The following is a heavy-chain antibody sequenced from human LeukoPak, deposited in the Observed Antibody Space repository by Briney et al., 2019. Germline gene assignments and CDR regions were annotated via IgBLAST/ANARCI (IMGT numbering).Heavy chain of an antibody. CDR1: GGSISNYH. V-gene: IGHV4-59*12. CDR2: VYFSGGT. J-gene: IGHJ4*02. D-gene: IGHD3-3*01. CDR3: ARTPFWSGHNY. Sequence: PSETLSLTCTVSGGSISNYHWSWTRQAPGKGLEWIGCVYFSGGTNYNPSLKSRVTISVDTSENQFSLKLSSVTAADTAVYYCARTPFWSGHNYWSQGILVTVSS.